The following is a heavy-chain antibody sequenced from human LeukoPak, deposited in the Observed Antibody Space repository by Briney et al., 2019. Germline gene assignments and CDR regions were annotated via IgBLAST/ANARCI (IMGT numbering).Heavy chain of an antibody. J-gene: IGHJ4*02. Sequence: TATLSLTCTVFGGAFSGYYWSWIRQPPDKALEWLGEIKASGSTNYNPSLKTRLNISTDTSKNHFSLRLNSVTAADTGVYYCARGSRVYCGGDSYYYWGQGTLVTVSS. CDR1: GGAFSGYY. CDR3: ARGSRVYCGGDSYYY. V-gene: IGHV4-34*01. CDR2: IKASGST. D-gene: IGHD2-21*02.